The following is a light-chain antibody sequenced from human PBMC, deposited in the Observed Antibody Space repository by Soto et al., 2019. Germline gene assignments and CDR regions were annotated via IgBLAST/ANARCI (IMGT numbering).Light chain of an antibody. J-gene: IGKJ5*01. CDR2: AAS. Sequence: DIQMTQSPSSVSASVGDRVTITCRASQGISSWLAWYQQKPGKAPKLLIYAASSLQSGVPSRFSGSGSWTDFTLNIRSLQPEEFATYSCPQAHSFPITFGHGTRLEIK. CDR1: QGISSW. V-gene: IGKV1-12*01. CDR3: PQAHSFPIT.